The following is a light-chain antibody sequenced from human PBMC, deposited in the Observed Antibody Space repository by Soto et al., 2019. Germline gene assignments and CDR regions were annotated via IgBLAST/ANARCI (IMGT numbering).Light chain of an antibody. J-gene: IGKJ4*01. CDR2: KAS. Sequence: IQMTQSPSTLSGSVGDRVTITCRASQAISSWWAWYQQKPGKAPKLLIYKASTLKSGVPSRFSGSGSGTEFTLTISSLQPEDFATYYCQQLNSYPLTFGGGTKVDIK. CDR1: QAISSW. CDR3: QQLNSYPLT. V-gene: IGKV1-5*03.